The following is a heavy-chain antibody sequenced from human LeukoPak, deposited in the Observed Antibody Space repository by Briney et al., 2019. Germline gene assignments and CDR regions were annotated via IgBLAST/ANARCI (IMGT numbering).Heavy chain of an antibody. J-gene: IGHJ4*02. CDR1: GFTFSDYF. CDR2: ISTSGSTI. V-gene: IGHV3-11*04. Sequence: GGSLRLSCAASGFTFSDYFMSWIRQAPGKGLEWVSYISTSGSTIYYADSVKGRFTISRDNAKNSLYLQMNSLRAEDTAVYYCARAGGYCSGGSCPYYFDYWGQGTLVTVSS. CDR3: ARAGGYCSGGSCPYYFDY. D-gene: IGHD2-15*01.